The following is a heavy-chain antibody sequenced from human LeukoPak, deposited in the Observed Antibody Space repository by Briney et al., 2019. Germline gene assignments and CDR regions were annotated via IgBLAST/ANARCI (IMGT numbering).Heavy chain of an antibody. D-gene: IGHD5-18*01. CDR3: AGRGYSYGSSYFDY. J-gene: IGHJ4*02. V-gene: IGHV3-30-3*01. CDR1: GFTFSSYA. Sequence: PGGSLRLSCAASGFTFSSYAIHWVRQAPGKGLEWVAVISYDGSNKYYADSVKGRFTISRDNSKNTLYLQMNSLRAEDTAVYYCAGRGYSYGSSYFDYWGQGTLVTVSS. CDR2: ISYDGSNK.